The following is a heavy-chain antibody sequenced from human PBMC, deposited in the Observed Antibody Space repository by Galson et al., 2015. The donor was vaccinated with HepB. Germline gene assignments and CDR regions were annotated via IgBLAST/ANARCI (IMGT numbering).Heavy chain of an antibody. CDR2: IQTSGST. CDR1: GGSMSSYY. J-gene: IGHJ4*02. Sequence: ETLSLTCTVSGGSMSSYYWSWIRQPAGKGLEWIGRIQTSGSTNYNPPLKSRVTMSIDTSKNQFSLNLNSVTAADTAVYYCARGQPGNGLDSWGQGTLVTVSS. V-gene: IGHV4-4*07. CDR3: ARGQPGNGLDS.